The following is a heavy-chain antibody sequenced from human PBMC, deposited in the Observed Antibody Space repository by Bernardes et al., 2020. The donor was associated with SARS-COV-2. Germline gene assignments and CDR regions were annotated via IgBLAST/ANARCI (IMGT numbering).Heavy chain of an antibody. V-gene: IGHV3-23*01. CDR2: ISGGGASA. J-gene: IGHJ6*04. CDR1: GFSSGSYA. D-gene: IGHD1-26*01. CDR3: AKDAKVWLEPDYYYGMDV. Sequence: GGSLRLSCVASGFSSGSYAMTWVRQAPGKGLECVSLISGGGASAYYAESVKGRFTISRDRSKDTVYLQMNNLRAEDTAVYYCAKDAKVWLEPDYYYGMDVWGKGTTVTV.